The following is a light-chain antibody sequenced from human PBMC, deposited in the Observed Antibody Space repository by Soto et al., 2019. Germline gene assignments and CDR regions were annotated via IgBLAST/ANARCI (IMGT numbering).Light chain of an antibody. Sequence: EIVMTQSPATLSVSPGETATLSCRASQSVSGNLAWYQQKAGQAPRLLIYGASTRATGIPARFSGSGSGTEFTLTISSLQSADSAVYYCQQRSNWPPLTFGPGTKVDF. CDR2: GAS. J-gene: IGKJ3*01. CDR1: QSVSGN. V-gene: IGKV3-15*01. CDR3: QQRSNWPPLT.